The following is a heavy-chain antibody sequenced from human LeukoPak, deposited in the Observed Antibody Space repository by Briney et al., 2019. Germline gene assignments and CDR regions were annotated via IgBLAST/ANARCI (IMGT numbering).Heavy chain of an antibody. CDR3: ARARITMIVVIDY. CDR2: INHSGST. CDR1: GGSFSGYY. J-gene: IGHJ4*02. Sequence: PSETLSLTCAVYGGSFSGYYWSWIRQPPGKGLEWIGEINHSGSTNYNPSLKSRVTISVDTSKNQFSLKLSSVTAADTAVYYCARARITMIVVIDYWGQGTLVTVSS. V-gene: IGHV4-34*01. D-gene: IGHD3-22*01.